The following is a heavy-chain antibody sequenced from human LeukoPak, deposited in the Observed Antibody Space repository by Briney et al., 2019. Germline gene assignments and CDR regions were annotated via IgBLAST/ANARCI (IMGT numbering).Heavy chain of an antibody. CDR1: GFTFSSYA. D-gene: IGHD6-13*01. CDR3: AKDHGRQQLVQNFDY. Sequence: GGSLRLSCAASGFTFSSYAMSWVRQAPGKGLEWASAISGSGGSTYYADSVKGRFTISRDNSKNTLYLQMNSLRAEDTAVYYCAKDHGRQQLVQNFDYWGQGTLVTASS. V-gene: IGHV3-23*01. CDR2: ISGSGGST. J-gene: IGHJ4*02.